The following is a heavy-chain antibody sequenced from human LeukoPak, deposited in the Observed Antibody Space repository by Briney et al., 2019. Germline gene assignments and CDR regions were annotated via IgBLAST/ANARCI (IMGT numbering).Heavy chain of an antibody. Sequence: PGGSLRLSCAASGFIFSSYSMNWVRQAPGKGLEWVSFINSRSTYIHYADSVKGRFTISRDNAKNSLYLQMNSLRAEDTAVYYCAKKFHYYGSGLYYYYMDVWGKGTTVTISS. V-gene: IGHV3-21*04. CDR2: INSRSTYI. J-gene: IGHJ6*03. CDR1: GFIFSSYS. D-gene: IGHD3-10*01. CDR3: AKKFHYYGSGLYYYYMDV.